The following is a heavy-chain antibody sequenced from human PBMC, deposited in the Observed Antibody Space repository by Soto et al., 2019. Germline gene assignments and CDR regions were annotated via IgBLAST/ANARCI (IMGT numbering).Heavy chain of an antibody. CDR3: ARDCGGDCYAGGTEYYYYGMDV. D-gene: IGHD2-21*02. CDR1: GGSISSGGYY. V-gene: IGHV4-31*03. J-gene: IGHJ6*02. CDR2: IYYGGST. Sequence: PSETLSLTCTVSGGSISSGGYYWSWIRQHPGKGLEWIGYIYYGGSTYYNPSLKSRVTISVDTSKNQFSLKLSSVTAADTAVYYCARDCGGDCYAGGTEYYYYGMDVWGQGTTVTVSS.